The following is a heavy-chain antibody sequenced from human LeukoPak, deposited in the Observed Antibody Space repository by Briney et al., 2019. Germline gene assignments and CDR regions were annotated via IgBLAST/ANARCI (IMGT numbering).Heavy chain of an antibody. D-gene: IGHD2-21*01. CDR2: ISSSSNII. CDR3: VRDRAYSFDY. V-gene: IGHV3-48*02. Sequence: GGSLRLSCAASGFTFSGYAMNWVRQAPGKGLEWVLHIYISSSSNIISYADSVKGRFTISRDNAQNSLYLQMNGLRDEDTAVYYCVRDRAYSFDYWRQGILVTVSS. CDR1: GFTFSGYA. J-gene: IGHJ4*02.